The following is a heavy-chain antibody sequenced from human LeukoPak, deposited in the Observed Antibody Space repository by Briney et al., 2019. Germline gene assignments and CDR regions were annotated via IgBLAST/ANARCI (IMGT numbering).Heavy chain of an antibody. CDR3: ATGSLGATYFDY. J-gene: IGHJ4*02. V-gene: IGHV3-23*01. Sequence: GGSLRLSCAASGFTFSSYAMSWVRQAPGKGLEWVSAISGSGGSTYYADSVKGRFTISRDNSKNTLYLQMNSLRAEDTAVYYCATGSLGATYFDYWGQGTLVTVSS. CDR1: GFTFSSYA. D-gene: IGHD1-26*01. CDR2: ISGSGGST.